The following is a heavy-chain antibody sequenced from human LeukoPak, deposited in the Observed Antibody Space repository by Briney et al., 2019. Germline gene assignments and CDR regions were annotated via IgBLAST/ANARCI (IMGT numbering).Heavy chain of an antibody. CDR1: GFTFRTFG. CDR3: ARDYDFWGNNWFDP. J-gene: IGHJ5*02. V-gene: IGHV3-33*01. D-gene: IGHD3/OR15-3a*01. CDR2: IWYDGSNK. Sequence: GGSLRLSCAASGFTFRTFGMHWVRQAPGKGLEWVAVIWYDGSNKYYADSVKGRFTISRDNSKNTLYLQMNSLRAEDTAVYYCARDYDFWGNNWFDPWGQGTLVTVSS.